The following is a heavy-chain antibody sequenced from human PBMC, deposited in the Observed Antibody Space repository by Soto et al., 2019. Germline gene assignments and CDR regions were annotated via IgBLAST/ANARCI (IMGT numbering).Heavy chain of an antibody. D-gene: IGHD3-10*01. Sequence: SETLSLTCTVSNGSIISAIYYWGWIRQPPGKGLEWIGSIYHSGSTYYNPSLQGRVTISVDTSKNQFSLKLSSVTAADTAVYFCAGRSSLASVQVYFGEISNYNWFDPWGQGTLVTVS. V-gene: IGHV4-39*01. J-gene: IGHJ5*02. CDR1: NGSIISAIYY. CDR2: IYHSGST. CDR3: AGRSSLASVQVYFGEISNYNWFDP.